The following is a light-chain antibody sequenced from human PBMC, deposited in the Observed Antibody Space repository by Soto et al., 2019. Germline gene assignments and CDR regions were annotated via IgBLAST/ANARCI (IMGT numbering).Light chain of an antibody. V-gene: IGKV3-20*01. CDR3: KKYGSLPWS. J-gene: IGKJ1*01. CDR2: GES. CDR1: QSVRSSS. Sequence: EIVLTQSPGTLSLSPGERATLSCRASQSVRSSSLVWYQQKSGKAPRLLIYGESARATGIKNRLSGSGSGTDFTLTISRLEPEDFAVYYCKKYGSLPWSFGHATKVEIK.